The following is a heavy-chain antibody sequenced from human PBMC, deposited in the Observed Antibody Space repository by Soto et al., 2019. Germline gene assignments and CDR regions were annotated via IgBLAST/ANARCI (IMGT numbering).Heavy chain of an antibody. CDR1: GFTFSSYS. J-gene: IGHJ6*02. CDR2: ISSSSSYI. V-gene: IGHV3-21*01. D-gene: IGHD2-2*01. CDR3: ARDLQIVVVPAAIVDGMDV. Sequence: GGSLRLSCAASGFTFSSYSMNWVRQAPGKGLEWVSSISSSSSYIYYAVSVKGRFTISRDNAKNSLYLQMNSLRAEDTAVYYCARDLQIVVVPAAIVDGMDVWGQGTTVTVSS.